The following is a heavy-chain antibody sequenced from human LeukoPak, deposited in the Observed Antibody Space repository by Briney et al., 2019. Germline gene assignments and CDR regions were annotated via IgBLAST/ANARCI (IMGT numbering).Heavy chain of an antibody. CDR1: GFTFSSYG. CDR3: ARGGVLRFLEWLLEKQYYFDY. CDR2: ISYDGSNK. D-gene: IGHD3-3*01. V-gene: IGHV3-30*03. J-gene: IGHJ4*02. Sequence: GALRLSCAASGFTFSSYGMHWVRQAPGKGLEWVAVISYDGSNKYYADSVKGRFTISRDNSKNTLYLQMNSLRAEDTAVYYCARGGVLRFLEWLLEKQYYFDYWGQGTLVTVSS.